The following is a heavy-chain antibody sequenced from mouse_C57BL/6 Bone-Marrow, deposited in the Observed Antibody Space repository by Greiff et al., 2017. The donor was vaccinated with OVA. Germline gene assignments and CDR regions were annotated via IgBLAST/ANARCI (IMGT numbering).Heavy chain of an antibody. Sequence: EVKLMESGGGLVQPGGSLKLSCAASGFTFSDYYMYWVRQTPEKRLEWVAYISNGGGSTYYPDTVKGRFTISRDNAKNTLYLQMSRLKSEDTAMYYCARQGYGSSLFDYWGQGTTLTVSS. CDR3: ARQGYGSSLFDY. V-gene: IGHV5-12*01. J-gene: IGHJ2*01. CDR1: GFTFSDYY. D-gene: IGHD1-1*01. CDR2: ISNGGGST.